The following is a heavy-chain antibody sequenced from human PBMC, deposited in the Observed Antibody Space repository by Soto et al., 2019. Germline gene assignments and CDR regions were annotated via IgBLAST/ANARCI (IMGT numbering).Heavy chain of an antibody. Sequence: SVKVSCKASGGTFSSYAISWVRQAPGQGLEWMGGIIPIFGTANYAQKFQGRVTITADESTSTAYMELSSLGSEDTAVYYCASKLRRYYYDSSGYYSDYYYGTDVWGQGTTVTVSS. CDR1: GGTFSSYA. J-gene: IGHJ6*02. CDR2: IIPIFGTA. D-gene: IGHD3-22*01. V-gene: IGHV1-69*13. CDR3: ASKLRRYYYDSSGYYSDYYYGTDV.